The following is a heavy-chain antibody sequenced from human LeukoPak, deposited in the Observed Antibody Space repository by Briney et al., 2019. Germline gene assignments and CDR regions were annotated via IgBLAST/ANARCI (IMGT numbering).Heavy chain of an antibody. CDR2: INHSGST. CDR1: GGSFSGYY. CDR3: ARSITIFGVVIGPYYYYMDV. J-gene: IGHJ6*03. V-gene: IGHV4-34*01. D-gene: IGHD3-3*01. Sequence: SETLSLTCAVYGGSFSGYYWSWIRQPPGKGLEWIGEINHSGSTNYNPSLKSRVTMSVDTSKNQFSLKLSSVTAADTAVYYCARSITIFGVVIGPYYYYMDVWGKGTTVTVSS.